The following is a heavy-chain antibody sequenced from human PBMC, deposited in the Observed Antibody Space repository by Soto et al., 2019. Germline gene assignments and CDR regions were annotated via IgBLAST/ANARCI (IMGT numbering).Heavy chain of an antibody. CDR2: IKSKTDGGTT. CDR1: GFTFSNAW. V-gene: IGHV3-15*01. J-gene: IGHJ4*02. D-gene: IGHD3-22*01. Sequence: PGGSLRLSCAASGFTFSNAWMSWVRQAPGKGLEWVGRIKSKTDGGTTDYAAPVKGRFTISRDDSKNTLYLQMNSLKTEDTAVYYCTTDGYYYDSSGYDYYFDYWGQGTLVTVSS. CDR3: TTDGYYYDSSGYDYYFDY.